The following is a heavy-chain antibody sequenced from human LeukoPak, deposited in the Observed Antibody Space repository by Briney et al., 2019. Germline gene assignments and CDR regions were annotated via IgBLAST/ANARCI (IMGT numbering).Heavy chain of an antibody. Sequence: GGSLRLSCAASGFTFSSYAMNWVRQAPGKGLEWVSTISGSGGSTYYADSVKGRFTISRDNSKNTLYLQMNSLRAEDTAVYYCAKDGGLWVSAHWGDSWGRGTLVTVSS. J-gene: IGHJ4*02. V-gene: IGHV3-23*01. CDR2: ISGSGGST. D-gene: IGHD7-27*01. CDR3: AKDGGLWVSAHWGDS. CDR1: GFTFSSYA.